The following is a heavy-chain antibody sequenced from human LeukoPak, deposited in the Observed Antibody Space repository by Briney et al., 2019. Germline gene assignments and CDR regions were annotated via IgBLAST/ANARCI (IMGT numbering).Heavy chain of an antibody. J-gene: IGHJ4*02. Sequence: GGSLSLSCAASGFTFSIYAMTWVRQVPGKGLEWVSAISGSGVSTYYADSVKGRFTVSRDNSKNTLYLQMSSLRAEDTAVYYCAKDERNWNYNLASQTYDWGQGTLVTVSS. CDR3: AKDERNWNYNLASQTYD. CDR2: ISGSGVST. D-gene: IGHD1-7*01. V-gene: IGHV3-23*01. CDR1: GFTFSIYA.